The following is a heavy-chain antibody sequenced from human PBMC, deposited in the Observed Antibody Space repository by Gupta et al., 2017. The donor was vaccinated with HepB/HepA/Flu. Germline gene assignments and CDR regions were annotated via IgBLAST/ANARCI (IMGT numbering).Heavy chain of an antibody. CDR3: ARDLMIAAAGYNWFDP. J-gene: IGHJ5*02. Sequence: EVQLAESGGGLVQPGGSLRLSFPASGFSSRTYWMHWVRQAPEKGLVWVSRINSDGSSTSYADSVKGRFTISRDNAKNTLYLQMNSLRAEDTAVYSCARDLMIAAAGYNWFDPWGQGTLVTVSS. D-gene: IGHD6-13*01. V-gene: IGHV3-74*01. CDR1: GFSSRTYW. CDR2: INSDGSST.